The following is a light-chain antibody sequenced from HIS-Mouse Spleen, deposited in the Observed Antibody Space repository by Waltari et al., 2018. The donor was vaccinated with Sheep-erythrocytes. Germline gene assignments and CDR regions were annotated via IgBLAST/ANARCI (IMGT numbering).Light chain of an antibody. Sequence: QSALTQPRSVSGSPGQSVTISCPGNSRDVGGYNYVAWYQQHPGKAPKLMIYDVSKRPSGVPDRFSGSKSGNTASLTISGLQAEDEADYYCCSYAGSYNYVFGTGTKVTVL. V-gene: IGLV2-11*01. J-gene: IGLJ1*01. CDR1: SRDVGGYNY. CDR2: DVS. CDR3: CSYAGSYNYV.